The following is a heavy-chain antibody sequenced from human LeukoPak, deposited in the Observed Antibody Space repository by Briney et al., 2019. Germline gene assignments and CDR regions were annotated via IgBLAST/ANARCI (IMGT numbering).Heavy chain of an antibody. CDR2: ISSSSYI. V-gene: IGHV3-21*01. D-gene: IGHD3-3*01. CDR3: ARVYLNYDFWSGYYTGANYMDV. J-gene: IGHJ6*03. Sequence: GGSLRLSCAASGLTFSSYSMNWVRQAPGKGLEWVSSISSSSYIYYADSVKGRFTISRDNAKNSLYLQMNSLRAEDTAVYYCARVYLNYDFWSGYYTGANYMDVWGKGTTVTVSS. CDR1: GLTFSSYS.